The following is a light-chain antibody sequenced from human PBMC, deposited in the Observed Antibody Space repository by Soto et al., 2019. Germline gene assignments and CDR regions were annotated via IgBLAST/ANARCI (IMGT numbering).Light chain of an antibody. CDR3: QQYGSSPWT. J-gene: IGKJ1*01. Sequence: DIVMTQTPLSLSVTPGQPASISCKSSQSLLHSDGKTYLYWYLQKPGQPPQLLIYEVSNRFSGVPDRFSGSGSGTDFTLTISRLEPEDFEVYYCQQYGSSPWTSGQGTKVDIK. CDR1: QSLLHSDGKTY. V-gene: IGKV2D-29*01. CDR2: EVS.